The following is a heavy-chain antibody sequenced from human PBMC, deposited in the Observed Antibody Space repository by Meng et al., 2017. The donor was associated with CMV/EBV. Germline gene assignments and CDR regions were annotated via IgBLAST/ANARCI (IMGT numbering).Heavy chain of an antibody. Sequence: ASVKVSCKASGYTFTSYYMPWVRQAPGQGLEWMGIINPSGGSTSYAQKLQGRVTMTRDTSTSTVYMELSSLRSEDTAVYYCARRGVVIGDFDYWGQGTLVTVSS. CDR2: INPSGGST. V-gene: IGHV1-46*01. CDR3: ARRGVVIGDFDY. D-gene: IGHD3-3*01. J-gene: IGHJ4*02. CDR1: GYTFTSYY.